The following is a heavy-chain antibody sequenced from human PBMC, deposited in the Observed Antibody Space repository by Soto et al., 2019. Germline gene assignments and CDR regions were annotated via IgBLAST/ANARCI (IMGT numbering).Heavy chain of an antibody. CDR2: IYYSGST. CDR3: ARIHSSSWYYFDY. J-gene: IGHJ4*02. Sequence: LSLTCTVSGGSISSYYWSWIRQPPGKGLEWIGYIYYSGSTNYNPSLKSRVTISVDTSKNQFSLKLSSVTAADTAVYYCARIHSSSWYYFDYWGQGTLVTVSS. D-gene: IGHD6-13*01. V-gene: IGHV4-59*01. CDR1: GGSISSYY.